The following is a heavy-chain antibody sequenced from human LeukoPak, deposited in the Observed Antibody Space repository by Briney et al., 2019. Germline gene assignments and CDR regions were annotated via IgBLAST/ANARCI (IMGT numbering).Heavy chain of an antibody. J-gene: IGHJ4*02. CDR2: ISSSSSYI. Sequence: PGGSLRLSCAASGFTFSSYSMNWVRQAPGKGLEWVSSISSSSSYIYYADSVKGRSTISRDNAKNSLYLQMNSLRAEDTAVYYCARADVLGGTYYDYVWGSYGIDYWGQGTLVTVSS. CDR1: GFTFSSYS. D-gene: IGHD3-16*01. V-gene: IGHV3-21*01. CDR3: ARADVLGGTYYDYVWGSYGIDY.